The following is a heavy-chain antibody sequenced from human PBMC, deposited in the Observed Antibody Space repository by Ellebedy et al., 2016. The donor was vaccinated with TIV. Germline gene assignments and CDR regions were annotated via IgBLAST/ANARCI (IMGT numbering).Heavy chain of an antibody. V-gene: IGHV3-30*18. CDR2: ISYDGSSK. J-gene: IGHJ6*03. CDR1: GFLFTNAA. CDR3: AKDSRHYFMDV. Sequence: GGSLRLXXEASGFLFTNAAMHWVRQAPGKGLEWLAIISYDGSSKKYADPVKGRFTISRDNSNNIVFLQMDSLRPDDTAVYYCAKDSRHYFMDVWGEGTTVIVSS. D-gene: IGHD2-2*01.